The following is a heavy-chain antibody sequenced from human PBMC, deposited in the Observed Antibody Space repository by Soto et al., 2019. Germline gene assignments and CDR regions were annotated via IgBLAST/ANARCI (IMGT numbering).Heavy chain of an antibody. V-gene: IGHV4-31*03. Sequence: QVQLQESGPGLVKPSQTLSLTCTVSGGSISSGGYYWSWIRQHPGKGLEWIGYIYYSGSTYSNPSLKSRVTISVDTSKNQFSLKPSSVTAADTAVYYCARDRAAAGPYFDYWGQGTLVTVSS. J-gene: IGHJ4*02. CDR2: IYYSGST. CDR1: GGSISSGGYY. CDR3: ARDRAAAGPYFDY. D-gene: IGHD6-13*01.